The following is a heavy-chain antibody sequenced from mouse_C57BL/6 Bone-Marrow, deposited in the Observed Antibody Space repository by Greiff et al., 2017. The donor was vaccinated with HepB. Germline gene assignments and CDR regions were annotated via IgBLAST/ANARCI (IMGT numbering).Heavy chain of an antibody. CDR2: ISDGGSYT. Sequence: EVKLVESGGGLVKPGGSLKLSCAASGFTFSSYAMSWVRQTPEKRLEWVATISDGGSYTYYPDNVKGRFTISRDNAKNNLYLQMSHLNSEDTAMYYCARGGHTIVTTWYFDVWGTGTTVTVSS. J-gene: IGHJ1*03. D-gene: IGHD2-13*01. CDR1: GFTFSSYA. CDR3: ARGGHTIVTTWYFDV. V-gene: IGHV5-4*03.